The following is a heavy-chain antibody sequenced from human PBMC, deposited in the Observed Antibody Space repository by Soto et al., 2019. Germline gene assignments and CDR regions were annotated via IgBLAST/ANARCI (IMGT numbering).Heavy chain of an antibody. Sequence: QITLKESGPTLVKPTQTLTLTCTFSGFSLSTSGVGVGWIRQPPGKALEWLALIYWDDDKRYSPSLKSRLTINKDTSKNQAVLTMTNMDPVDTATYYCAHSMVSPWVFDYWGQGTLVTVSS. V-gene: IGHV2-5*02. J-gene: IGHJ4*02. CDR2: IYWDDDK. D-gene: IGHD1-20*01. CDR3: AHSMVSPWVFDY. CDR1: GFSLSTSGVG.